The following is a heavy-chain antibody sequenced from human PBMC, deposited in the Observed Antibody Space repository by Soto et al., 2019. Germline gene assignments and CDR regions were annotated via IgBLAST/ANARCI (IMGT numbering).Heavy chain of an antibody. Sequence: GGSLRLSCAASGFTFSSYGMHWVRQAPGKGLEWVAVISYDGSNKYYADSVKGRFTISRDNSKNTLYLQMNSLKTEDTAVYYCTTDLGYYYDSSGYYYYYYGMDVWGQGTTVTVSS. D-gene: IGHD3-22*01. CDR3: TTDLGYYYDSSGYYYYYYGMDV. CDR2: ISYDGSNK. V-gene: IGHV3-30*03. J-gene: IGHJ6*02. CDR1: GFTFSSYG.